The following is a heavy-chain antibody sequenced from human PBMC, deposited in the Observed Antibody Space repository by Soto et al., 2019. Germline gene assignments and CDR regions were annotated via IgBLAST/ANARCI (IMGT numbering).Heavy chain of an antibody. CDR2: ISYSGSA. D-gene: IGHD3-10*01. CDR1: GGSVSSDY. J-gene: IGHJ4*02. Sequence: QVQLQESGPGPVKPSETLSLTCTVSGGSVSSDYWSWIRQPPGKGLEWIGYISYSGSANYSPSLKRRVNISLDTSENQFSLKLSSVTAADTAVYYCARHVQTRGLDYWGQGTLVTVSS. V-gene: IGHV4-59*08. CDR3: ARHVQTRGLDY.